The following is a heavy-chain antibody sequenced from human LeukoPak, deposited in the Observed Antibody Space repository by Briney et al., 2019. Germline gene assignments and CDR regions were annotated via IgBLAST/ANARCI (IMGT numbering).Heavy chain of an antibody. V-gene: IGHV1-8*01. CDR1: GYTFTSYD. Sequence: ASVKVSCKASGYTFTSYDINWVRQATGQGLEWMGWMNPNSGNTGYAQKFQGRVTMTRNTSISTAYMELSSLRSEDTAVYYCARVRAGCSSTSCYKGIRNWFDPWGQGTLVTVSS. CDR2: MNPNSGNT. D-gene: IGHD2-2*02. CDR3: ARVRAGCSSTSCYKGIRNWFDP. J-gene: IGHJ5*02.